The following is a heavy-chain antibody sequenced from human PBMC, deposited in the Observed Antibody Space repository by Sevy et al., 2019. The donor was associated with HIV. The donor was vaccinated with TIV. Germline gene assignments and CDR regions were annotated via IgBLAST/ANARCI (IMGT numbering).Heavy chain of an antibody. CDR3: ARAEVDTAIEGFDY. V-gene: IGHV7-4-1*02. Sequence: ASVKVSCKASGYTFTRYSMNWVRQAPGQGLEWMGWINTNTGNPTYAQGFTGRFVFSLDTSVSTAYLQISSLKADNTAVYYCARAEVDTAIEGFDYWGHGTLVTVSS. CDR1: GYTFTRYS. D-gene: IGHD5-18*01. CDR2: INTNTGNP. J-gene: IGHJ5*01.